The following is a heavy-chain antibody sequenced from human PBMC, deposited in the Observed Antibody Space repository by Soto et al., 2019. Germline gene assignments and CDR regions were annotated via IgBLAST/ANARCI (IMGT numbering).Heavy chain of an antibody. CDR3: AKSQGGWDYDNGLDV. V-gene: IGHV3-30*18. J-gene: IGHJ6*02. D-gene: IGHD1-26*01. CDR2: ISYVGDNE. CDR1: GYTFSSHG. Sequence: QVQLVESGGGVVQPGRSLRLSCAASGYTFSSHGMDWVRQAPGKGLESVAVISYVGDNEYYAVSVKGRFTVSRDNYKNTLYLQMNNLRAEDTAVYYCAKSQGGWDYDNGLDVWGQGTTVTVS.